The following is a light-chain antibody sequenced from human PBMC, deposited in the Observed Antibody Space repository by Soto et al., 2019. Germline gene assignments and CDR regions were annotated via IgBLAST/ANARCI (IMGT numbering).Light chain of an antibody. J-gene: IGKJ2*01. CDR2: AAS. CDR3: LQDAKYPRT. V-gene: IGKV1-6*01. CDR1: QDIKNE. Sequence: AIQMAQSPSSLSASVGDRVTITCRASQDIKNELGWYKQKPGKAPKFLIYAASSLQSGVPSRFSGSGSGTDFPLTITSLHPEDCATYYCLQDAKYPRTFGQGTNLEIK.